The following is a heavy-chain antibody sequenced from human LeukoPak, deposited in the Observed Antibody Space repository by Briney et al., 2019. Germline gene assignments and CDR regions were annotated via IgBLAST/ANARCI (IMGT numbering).Heavy chain of an antibody. J-gene: IGHJ4*02. D-gene: IGHD3-22*01. CDR1: GGTFSSYA. CDR3: ARSPSRDSSGYYDDDY. CDR2: IIPIFGTA. V-gene: IGHV1-69*13. Sequence: GASVKVSCKASGGTFSSYAISWVRQAPGQGLEWMGGIIPIFGTANYAQKFQGRVTITADESTSTAYMELSSLRSEDTAVYCCARSPSRDSSGYYDDDYWGQGTLVTVSS.